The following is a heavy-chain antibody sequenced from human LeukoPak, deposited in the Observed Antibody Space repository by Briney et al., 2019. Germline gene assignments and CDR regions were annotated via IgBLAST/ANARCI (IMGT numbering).Heavy chain of an antibody. J-gene: IGHJ4*02. V-gene: IGHV3-74*01. Sequence: GGSLRLSCAASGFTFSSYWMHWVRQAPGKGLVWVSRINSDGSTTSYADSVKGRFTISRDNAKNTLYLQMNSLRAEDTAVYYCARDYRKSDCSGGSCYPDYWGQGTLVTVSS. CDR1: GFTFSSYW. D-gene: IGHD2-15*01. CDR2: INSDGSTT. CDR3: ARDYRKSDCSGGSCYPDY.